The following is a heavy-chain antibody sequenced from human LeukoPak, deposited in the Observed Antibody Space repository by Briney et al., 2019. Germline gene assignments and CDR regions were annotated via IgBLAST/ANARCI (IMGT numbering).Heavy chain of an antibody. CDR3: SKNLRVVPAAKGSYDWGYYFDY. J-gene: IGHJ4*02. V-gene: IGHV3-23*01. D-gene: IGHD2-2*01. Sequence: GGSLRLPCAASGFTFSSYAMSWARQAPGKGLEWVSAISGSGGSTYYAVSVKGRFTISRDNSKNTLYLQMNSLRAEDTAVYYCSKNLRVVPAAKGSYDWGYYFDYWGQGTLVTVSS. CDR1: GFTFSSYA. CDR2: ISGSGGST.